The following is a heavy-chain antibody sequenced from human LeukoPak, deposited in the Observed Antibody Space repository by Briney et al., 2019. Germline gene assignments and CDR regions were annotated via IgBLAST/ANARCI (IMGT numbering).Heavy chain of an antibody. D-gene: IGHD6-19*01. J-gene: IGHJ3*02. V-gene: IGHV4-39*01. CDR3: ARHEWLGSDAFDI. Sequence: PSETLSLTCTVSGASISNSRSFWGWIRQPPGKGLEWIVSIFSGGNTYYNPSLSSRVSISIDMSKNQFSLKLTAVTAADSAVYYCARHEWLGSDAFDIWGQGTMVTVSS. CDR1: GASISNSRSF. CDR2: IFSGGNT.